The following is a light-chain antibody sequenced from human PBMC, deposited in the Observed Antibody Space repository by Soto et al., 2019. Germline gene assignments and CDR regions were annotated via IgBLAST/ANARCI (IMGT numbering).Light chain of an antibody. CDR3: QQYGSSPLT. CDR1: QSISSSY. J-gene: IGKJ4*01. CDR2: GAS. V-gene: IGKV3-20*01. Sequence: ELVLPQSPGTLSLSPGDRATLSCRTSQSISSSYLAWYQQRPGQATRLIIYGASSRATGIPDRVSGSGAGTDVTLTISRLEPGDFVVYFCQQYGSSPLTFGGGTKVDIK.